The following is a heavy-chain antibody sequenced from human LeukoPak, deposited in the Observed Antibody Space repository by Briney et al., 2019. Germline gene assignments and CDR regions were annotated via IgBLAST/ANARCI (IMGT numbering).Heavy chain of an antibody. J-gene: IGHJ4*02. Sequence: SETLSLTCTVSGGSISSGDYYWSWIRQPPGKGLEWIGYIYYSGSTYYNPSLKSRVTISVDTSKNQFSLKLSSVTAADTAVYYCARYALNVDIVATHFDYWGQGTLVTVSS. D-gene: IGHD5-12*01. CDR2: IYYSGST. CDR1: GGSISSGDYY. V-gene: IGHV4-30-4*01. CDR3: ARYALNVDIVATHFDY.